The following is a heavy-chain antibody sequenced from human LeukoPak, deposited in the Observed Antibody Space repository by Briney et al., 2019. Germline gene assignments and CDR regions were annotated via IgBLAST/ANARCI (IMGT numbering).Heavy chain of an antibody. Sequence: ASVKVSCKASGYTFSTYPLNWVRQAPGQWLEWMGIINPSGGSTSYAQKFQGRVTMTRDTSTSTVYMELSSLRSEDTAVYYCARTAGRTFDYWGQGTLVTVSS. J-gene: IGHJ4*02. V-gene: IGHV1-46*01. CDR2: INPSGGST. CDR1: GYTFSTYP. D-gene: IGHD6-6*01. CDR3: ARTAGRTFDY.